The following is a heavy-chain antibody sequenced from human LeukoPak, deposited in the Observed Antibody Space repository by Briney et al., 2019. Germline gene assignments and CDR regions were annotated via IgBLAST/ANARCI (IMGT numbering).Heavy chain of an antibody. CDR1: GGSFSGYY. CDR2: INHSGST. CDR3: ARGGGGYCSGGSCFDFDY. V-gene: IGHV4-34*01. Sequence: SETLSLTCAVYGGSFSGYYWGWIRQPPGKGLEWIGEINHSGSTNYNPSLKSRVTISVDTSKNQFSLKLSSVTAADTAVYYCARGGGGYCSGGSCFDFDYWGQGTLVTVSS. J-gene: IGHJ4*02. D-gene: IGHD2-15*01.